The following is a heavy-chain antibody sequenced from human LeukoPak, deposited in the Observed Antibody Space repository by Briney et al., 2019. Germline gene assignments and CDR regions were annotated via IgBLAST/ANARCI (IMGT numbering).Heavy chain of an antibody. CDR3: ARGSSLGVTAFDI. J-gene: IGHJ3*02. D-gene: IGHD3-10*01. CDR2: IWYDGSNK. V-gene: IGHV3-33*01. Sequence: GGSLRLPCAVSGFTFSGYGMHWVRQAPGKGLEWVAVIWYDGSNKYYADSVKGRFTISRDNSKNTLYLQMNSLIADDTAVYYCARGSSLGVTAFDIWGQGTMVTVSS. CDR1: GFTFSGYG.